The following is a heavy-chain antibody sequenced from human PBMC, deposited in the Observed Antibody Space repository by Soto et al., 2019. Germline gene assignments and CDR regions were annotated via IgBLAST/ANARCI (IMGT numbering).Heavy chain of an antibody. CDR2: ISSSSSYI. D-gene: IGHD3-10*01. CDR1: GFTFSSYS. J-gene: IGHJ5*02. V-gene: IGHV3-21*01. CDR3: ARYGSGGFGGFDP. Sequence: GGSLRLSCAASGFTFSSYSMNWVRQAPGKGLEWVSSISSSSSYIYYADSVKGRFTISRDNAKNSLYLQMNSLRAEDTAVYYCARYGSGGFGGFDPWGQGTLVTVSS.